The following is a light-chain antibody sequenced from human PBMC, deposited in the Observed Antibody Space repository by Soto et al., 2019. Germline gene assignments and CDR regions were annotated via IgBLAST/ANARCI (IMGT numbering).Light chain of an antibody. J-gene: IGKJ1*01. CDR2: DAS. CDR1: QSLRSS. Sequence: ETMMTQSPDTLSVSLGERATLSCRASQSLRSSLAWYQQKPGQALRLLIYDASTRATGIPARFSGSGSGTEFTLTISSLQSEDFAVYYCQQYNNWPRTFGQGTKVDIK. V-gene: IGKV3-15*01. CDR3: QQYNNWPRT.